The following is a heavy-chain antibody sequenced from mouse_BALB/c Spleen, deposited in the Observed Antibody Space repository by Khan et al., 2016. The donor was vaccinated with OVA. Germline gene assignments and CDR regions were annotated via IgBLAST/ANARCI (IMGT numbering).Heavy chain of an antibody. J-gene: IGHJ3*01. CDR3: ARGGYYSSFAY. D-gene: IGHD2-3*01. V-gene: IGHV14-1*02. CDR1: GFNIKDYY. CDR2: IDPENGNT. Sequence: VQLKESGAELVRPGALVKLSCKASGFNIKDYYMHWVKQRPEQGLVWIGRIDPENGNTKYDPKFQGKASITSDTSSNTAYLQLSSLTSEDTAVYYWARGGYYSSFAYGGQGTSVTVSA.